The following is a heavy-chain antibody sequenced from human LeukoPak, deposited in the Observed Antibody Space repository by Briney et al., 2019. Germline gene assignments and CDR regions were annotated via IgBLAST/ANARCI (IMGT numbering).Heavy chain of an antibody. J-gene: IGHJ6*03. Sequence: PSQTLSLTCTVSGGSISSGDYYWSWIRQPPGKGLEWIGYIYYSGSTYYNPSLKSRVTISVDTSKNQFSLKLSSVTAADTAVYYCARDRDFWSGSGVDYMDAWGKGTTVTVSS. CDR2: IYYSGST. CDR3: ARDRDFWSGSGVDYMDA. V-gene: IGHV4-30-4*08. D-gene: IGHD3-3*01. CDR1: GGSISSGDYY.